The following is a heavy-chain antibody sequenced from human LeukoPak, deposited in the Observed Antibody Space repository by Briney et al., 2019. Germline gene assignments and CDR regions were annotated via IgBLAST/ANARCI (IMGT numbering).Heavy chain of an antibody. CDR3: VRGRGYSYGSGPLLGY. CDR2: INHSGST. Sequence: SETLSLTCAVYGGSFSGYYWSWIRQPPGKGLEWIGEINHSGSTNYNPSLKSRVTISVDTSKNQFSLKLSSVTAADTAVYYCVRGRGYSYGSGPLLGYWGQGTLVTVSS. J-gene: IGHJ4*02. CDR1: GGSFSGYY. D-gene: IGHD5-18*01. V-gene: IGHV4-34*01.